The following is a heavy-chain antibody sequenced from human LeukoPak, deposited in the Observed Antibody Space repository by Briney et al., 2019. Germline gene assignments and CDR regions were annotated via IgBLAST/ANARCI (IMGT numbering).Heavy chain of an antibody. Sequence: PSETLSLTCAVYGGSFSGYYWSWIRQPPGKGLEWIGEINHSGSTNYNPSLKSRVTISVDTSKNQFSLKLSSVTAADTAVYYCARHQPSSSSIDYWGQGTLVTVSS. D-gene: IGHD6-6*01. CDR3: ARHQPSSSSIDY. CDR1: GGSFSGYY. V-gene: IGHV4-34*01. CDR2: INHSGST. J-gene: IGHJ4*02.